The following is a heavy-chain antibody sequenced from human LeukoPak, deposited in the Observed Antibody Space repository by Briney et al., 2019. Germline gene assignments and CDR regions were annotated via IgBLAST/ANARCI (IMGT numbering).Heavy chain of an antibody. CDR2: IYSDGNT. CDR3: ARGMVATGS. CDR1: GFTVSYNC. Sequence: PGGSLRLSCAASGFTVSYNCMSWVRQAPGKGLEWVSIIYSDGNTYYADSVKGRFTISRDNSENTVDLQMNSLRVEDTAVYYCARGMVATGSWGQGTLVTVSS. V-gene: IGHV3-66*02. D-gene: IGHD5-12*01. J-gene: IGHJ5*02.